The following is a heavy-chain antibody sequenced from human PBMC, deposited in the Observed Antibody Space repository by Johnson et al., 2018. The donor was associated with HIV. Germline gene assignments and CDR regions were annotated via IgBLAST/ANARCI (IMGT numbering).Heavy chain of an antibody. CDR3: AKDSYSSGWYGDAFDI. J-gene: IGHJ3*02. V-gene: IGHV3-20*04. Sequence: VQLVESGGGLIQPGGSLRLSCAASGFTVSSNYMSWVRQAPGKGLEWVSAINWNGGNSGYADSVKGRFTISRDNAKNSLYLQMNSLRAEDTALYYCAKDSYSSGWYGDAFDIWGQGTRVTVSS. D-gene: IGHD6-19*01. CDR2: INWNGGNS. CDR1: GFTVSSNY.